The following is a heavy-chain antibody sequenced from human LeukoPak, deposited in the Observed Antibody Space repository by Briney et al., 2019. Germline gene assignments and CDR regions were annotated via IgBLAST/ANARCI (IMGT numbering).Heavy chain of an antibody. CDR1: GFTFDTHA. Sequence: GGSLRLSCAVSGFTFDTHAMYWVPQAPGKGPEWMAVLSYDGSNRYYADSVKGRFTISRDNHKNTLFLQMDNLRVDDTAVYYCAKVMGVYYGSGSDWGQGTLVTVSS. CDR2: LSYDGSNR. D-gene: IGHD3-10*01. CDR3: AKVMGVYYGSGSD. J-gene: IGHJ4*02. V-gene: IGHV3-30*18.